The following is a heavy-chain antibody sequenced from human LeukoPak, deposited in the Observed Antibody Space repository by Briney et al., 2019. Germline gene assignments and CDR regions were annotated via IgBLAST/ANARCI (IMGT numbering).Heavy chain of an antibody. Sequence: GGSLRLSCAASGFTFTSYWMHWFRQPPGKGLVWVSRVDHGGSGTTYADSVTGRFTISRDNAKNTVYLQMNSLRAEDTAVYYCATDLGWGQGTLVTVSS. CDR2: VDHGGSGT. V-gene: IGHV3-74*01. CDR3: ATDLG. D-gene: IGHD4-17*01. J-gene: IGHJ4*02. CDR1: GFTFTSYW.